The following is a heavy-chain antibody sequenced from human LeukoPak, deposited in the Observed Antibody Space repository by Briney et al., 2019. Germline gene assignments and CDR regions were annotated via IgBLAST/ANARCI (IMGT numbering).Heavy chain of an antibody. J-gene: IGHJ1*01. CDR1: GFTFNSYS. CDR3: TTPAAGPRAEYSLH. V-gene: IGHV3-21*01. CDR2: ISWDSNYI. D-gene: IGHD6-13*01. Sequence: GGSLRLSCAASGFTFNSYSMNWVRQAPGKGLERVSSISWDSNYIYLPDSLKGRFIVSRDNAKNSLYLQMNSLSAEDTAVYYCTTPAAGPRAEYSLHWGQGTLVTVSS.